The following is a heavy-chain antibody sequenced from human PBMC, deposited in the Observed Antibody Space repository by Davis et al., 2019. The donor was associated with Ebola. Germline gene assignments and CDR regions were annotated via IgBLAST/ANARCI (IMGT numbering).Heavy chain of an antibody. CDR3: ASPESGYQLGAFDI. Sequence: ASVKVSCKASGYTFTGYYMHWVRQAPGQGLEWMGWINPNSGGTNYAQKFQGRVTMTMDTSISTAYMELSRLRSDDTAVYYCASPESGYQLGAFDIWGQGTMVTVSS. D-gene: IGHD2-2*01. V-gene: IGHV1-2*02. CDR1: GYTFTGYY. J-gene: IGHJ3*02. CDR2: INPNSGGT.